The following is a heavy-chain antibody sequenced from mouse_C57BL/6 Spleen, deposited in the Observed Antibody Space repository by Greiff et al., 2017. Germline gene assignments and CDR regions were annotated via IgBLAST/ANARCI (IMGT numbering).Heavy chain of an antibody. CDR2: INPYNGGT. V-gene: IGHV1-19*01. D-gene: IGHD2-1*01. CDR1: GYSFPDYY. J-gene: IGHJ2*01. Sequence: EVQGVESGPVLVKPGASVKMSCKASGYSFPDYYMNWVKQSHGKSLEWIGVINPYNGGTSYNQKFKGKATLTVDKSSSTAYMEHNSLTSEVSAVYYCARDEVYYYFDYWGQGTTLTVSS. CDR3: ARDEVYYYFDY.